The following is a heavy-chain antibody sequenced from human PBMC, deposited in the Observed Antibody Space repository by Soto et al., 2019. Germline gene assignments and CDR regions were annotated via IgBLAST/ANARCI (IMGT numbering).Heavy chain of an antibody. CDR3: ARVLGYSSGWFYGMDV. V-gene: IGHV2-70*01. Sequence: SGPTLVNPTQTLTLTCTFSGFSLSTSGMCVSWIRQPPGKALEWLALIDWDDDKYYSTSLKTRLTISKDTSKNQVVLTMTNMDPVDTATYYCARVLGYSSGWFYGMDVWGQGXTVTVYS. D-gene: IGHD6-19*01. CDR2: IDWDDDK. CDR1: GFSLSTSGMC. J-gene: IGHJ6*02.